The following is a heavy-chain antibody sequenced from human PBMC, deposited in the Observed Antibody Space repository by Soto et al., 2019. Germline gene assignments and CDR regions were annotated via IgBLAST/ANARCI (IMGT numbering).Heavy chain of an antibody. CDR2: INTDGLS. J-gene: IGHJ6*02. CDR1: GFSFTGSS. V-gene: IGHV4-4*07. D-gene: IGHD2-15*01. Sequence: QVQLEESGPGLVRPSGPLSLTGMVPGFSFTGSSWGWIGRSAGGGRGWLGRINTDGLSTYSPSFKSRLTMSLDTSKNQVSLRLISVTAADTAVYFCARVPVAVAATEDYYGLDVWGQGTTVTVSS. CDR3: ARVPVAVAATEDYYGLDV.